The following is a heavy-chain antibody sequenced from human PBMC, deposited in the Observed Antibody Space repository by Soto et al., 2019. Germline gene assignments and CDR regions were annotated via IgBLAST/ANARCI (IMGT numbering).Heavy chain of an antibody. D-gene: IGHD6-19*01. Sequence: QLQLQESGSGLVKPSQTLSLTCAVSGGSISSGGYSWSWIRQPPGKGLEWIGYIYHSGSTYSNPSLKSRVTISVDRSKNQFSLKLSSVTAADTAVYYWARAGGLGAVAVDYWGQGTLVTVSS. CDR3: ARAGGLGAVAVDY. CDR2: IYHSGST. CDR1: GGSISSGGYS. J-gene: IGHJ4*02. V-gene: IGHV4-30-2*01.